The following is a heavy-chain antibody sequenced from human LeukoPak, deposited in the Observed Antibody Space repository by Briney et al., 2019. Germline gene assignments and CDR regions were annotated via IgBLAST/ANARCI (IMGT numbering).Heavy chain of an antibody. V-gene: IGHV1-46*04. Sequence: ASVTVSCKASGYSFTSYDLNWVRQAARQGIEWMGLINPSGGRTIYGQKLQGRLTISRGTSASTACRWLGCLMSKGTGVYYWARYYYDSSGYLSGAFDIWGQGKMVTVSS. D-gene: IGHD3-22*01. J-gene: IGHJ3*02. CDR1: GYSFTSYD. CDR3: ARYYYDSSGYLSGAFDI. CDR2: INPSGGRT.